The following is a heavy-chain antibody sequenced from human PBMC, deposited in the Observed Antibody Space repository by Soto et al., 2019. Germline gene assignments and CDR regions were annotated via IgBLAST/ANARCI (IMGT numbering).Heavy chain of an antibody. J-gene: IGHJ3*02. CDR3: ARVAPTYNYGRNGYYLNAYPPAFDI. CDR2: IYFSGST. CDR1: GGSISSGGYY. D-gene: IGHD3-22*01. Sequence: QVQLQESGPGLLKPSQTLSLTCTVSGGSISSGGYYWRWISQHPGKGLEWICYIYFSGSTYYNPSLKRRITTRVPSSKNQFSLKLSSVAAEDTAVYYSARVAPTYNYGRNGYYLNAYPPAFDIWGQGTIVTVAS. V-gene: IGHV4-31*03.